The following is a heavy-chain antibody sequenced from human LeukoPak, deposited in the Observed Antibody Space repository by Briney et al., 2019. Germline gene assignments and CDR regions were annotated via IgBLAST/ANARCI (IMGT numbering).Heavy chain of an antibody. CDR1: GFTFSSYA. CDR2: ISYDGSNK. V-gene: IGHV3-30-3*01. J-gene: IGHJ4*02. D-gene: IGHD1-20*01. CDR3: ARDHGITGIGTAY. Sequence: PGGSLRLSCAASGFTFSSYAMHWVRQAPGEGLEWVAVISYDGSNKYYADSVKGRFTISRDNSKNTLYLQMNSLRAEDTAVYYCARDHGITGIGTAYWGQGTLVTVSS.